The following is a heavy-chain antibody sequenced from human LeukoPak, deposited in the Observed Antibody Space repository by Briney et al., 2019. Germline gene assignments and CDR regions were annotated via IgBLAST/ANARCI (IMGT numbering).Heavy chain of an antibody. J-gene: IGHJ4*02. D-gene: IGHD6-13*01. CDR1: GFTFSNHA. CDR2: IDGSGGTT. Sequence: GGSLRLSCAASGFTFSNHAMSWVRQAPGKGLEWVSGIDGSGGTTYYADSVKGRFTIPRDNSMNTLYLQMNSLRAEDTAVYYCAKAQLYSSRLIDYWGQGTLVTVSS. V-gene: IGHV3-23*01. CDR3: AKAQLYSSRLIDY.